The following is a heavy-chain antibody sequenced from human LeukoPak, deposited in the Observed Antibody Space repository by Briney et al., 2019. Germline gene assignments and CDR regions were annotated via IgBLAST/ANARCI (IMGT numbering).Heavy chain of an antibody. CDR1: SGSISSSSYY. J-gene: IGHJ4*02. V-gene: IGHV4-39*01. CDR2: IYYSGST. D-gene: IGHD6-19*01. CDR3: ARQGVAALFDY. Sequence: PSETLSLTCTVSSGSISSSSYYWGWIRQPPGKGLEWIGSIYYSGSTYYNPSLKSRVTISVDTSKNQFSLKLSSVTAADTAVYYCARQGVAALFDYWGQGTLVTVSS.